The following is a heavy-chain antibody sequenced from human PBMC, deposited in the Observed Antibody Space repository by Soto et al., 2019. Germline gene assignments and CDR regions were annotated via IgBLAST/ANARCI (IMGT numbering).Heavy chain of an antibody. CDR2: ISYDGSNK. D-gene: IGHD4-17*01. Sequence: GGSLRLSCAASGFTFSSYGMHWVRQAPGKGLEWVAVISYDGSNKYYADSVKGRFTISRDNSKNTLYLQMNSLRAEDTAVYYCAKDYSDYGSFWFDPWGQGTLVTVSS. J-gene: IGHJ5*02. V-gene: IGHV3-30*18. CDR1: GFTFSSYG. CDR3: AKDYSDYGSFWFDP.